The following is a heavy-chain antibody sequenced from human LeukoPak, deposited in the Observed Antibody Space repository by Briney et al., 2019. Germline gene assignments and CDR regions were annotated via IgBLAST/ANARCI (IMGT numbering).Heavy chain of an antibody. V-gene: IGHV4-39*07. CDR3: ARSSSGYSLFWFDP. D-gene: IGHD3-22*01. CDR2: IYYSGST. J-gene: IGHJ5*02. CDR1: GGSISSSSYY. Sequence: PSETLSLTCTVSGGSISSSSYYWGWIRQPPGKGLEWIGSIYYSGSTYYNPSLKSRVTISVDTSKNQFSLKLSSVTAADTAVYYCARSSSGYSLFWFDPWGQGTLVTVSS.